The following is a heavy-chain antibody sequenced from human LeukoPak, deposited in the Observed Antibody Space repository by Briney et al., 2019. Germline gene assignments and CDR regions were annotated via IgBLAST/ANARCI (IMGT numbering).Heavy chain of an antibody. CDR3: ARVHDNLGIAAALAY. Sequence: GGSLRLSCAASGFTFGIYNMNWVRQAPGKGLEWVSFISSSSSYIYYADSVKGRFAISRDNAKNSLYLRMNSLRAEDTAVYYCARVHDNLGIAAALAYWGQGTLVTVSS. CDR2: ISSSSSYI. D-gene: IGHD6-13*01. CDR1: GFTFGIYN. V-gene: IGHV3-21*01. J-gene: IGHJ4*02.